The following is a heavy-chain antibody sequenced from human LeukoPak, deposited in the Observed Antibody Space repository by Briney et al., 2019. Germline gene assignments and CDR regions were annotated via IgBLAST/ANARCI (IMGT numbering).Heavy chain of an antibody. J-gene: IGHJ4*02. D-gene: IGHD2-8*01. CDR1: GGPMRSYY. CDR3: ARVVMVFAPYFDS. Sequence: SETLSLTCTVSGGPMRSYYWSWIRQPPGKGLDWIGYIYWSGSPNYNPSLKSRVSMSVDTSKNQFSLKLSSVTAADTAVYYCARVVMVFAPYFDSWGQGTLVTVSS. CDR2: IYWSGSP. V-gene: IGHV4-59*01.